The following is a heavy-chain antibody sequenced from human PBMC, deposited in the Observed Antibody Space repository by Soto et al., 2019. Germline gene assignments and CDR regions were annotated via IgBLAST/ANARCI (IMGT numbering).Heavy chain of an antibody. Sequence: EVQLVESGGGLIQPGGSLRLSCAASGFTVSSNYMSWVRQAPGKGLEWVSVIYSGGSTYYADSVKGRFTISRDNSKNTLYLQMNSRRAEDTAVYYCASLGRRGVYYYYYGMDVWGQGTTVTVSS. CDR3: ASLGRRGVYYYYYGMDV. V-gene: IGHV3-53*01. J-gene: IGHJ6*02. CDR1: GFTVSSNY. D-gene: IGHD7-27*01. CDR2: IYSGGST.